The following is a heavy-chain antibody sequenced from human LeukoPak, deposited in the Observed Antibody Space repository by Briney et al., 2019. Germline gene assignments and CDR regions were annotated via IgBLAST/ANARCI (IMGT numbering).Heavy chain of an antibody. Sequence: ASVKVSCKASGYTFTSYDINWVRQATGQGLEWMGWMNPNSGNTGYAQKFQGRVTMTRNTSISTAYMELSSLRSEDTAVYYCARGDRGRDGYNFDYWGQGTLVTVSS. J-gene: IGHJ4*02. D-gene: IGHD5-24*01. CDR2: MNPNSGNT. CDR1: GYTFTSYD. CDR3: ARGDRGRDGYNFDY. V-gene: IGHV1-8*01.